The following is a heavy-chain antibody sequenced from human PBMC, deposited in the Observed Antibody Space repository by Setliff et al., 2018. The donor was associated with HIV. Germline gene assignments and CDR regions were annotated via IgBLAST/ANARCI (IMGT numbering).Heavy chain of an antibody. D-gene: IGHD3-9*01. Sequence: PGESLKISCKGSGYSFTDYWIGWVRQMPGKGLEWVGFIYPGDSDAKYNPSFQGQVTISADKSISTAYLQWNSLKASDTAIYYCARALDFLTEQLNWFFPLWGRGTLVTVSS. J-gene: IGHJ2*01. CDR2: IYPGDSDA. V-gene: IGHV5-51*01. CDR1: GYSFTDYW. CDR3: ARALDFLTEQLNWFFPL.